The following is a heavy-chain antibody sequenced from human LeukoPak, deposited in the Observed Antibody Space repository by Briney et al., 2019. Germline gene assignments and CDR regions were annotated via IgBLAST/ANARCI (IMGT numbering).Heavy chain of an antibody. Sequence: SETLSLTCTVSGGSISSSSYYWGWIRQPPGKGLEWIGSIYYSGSTYYNPSLKSRVTISVDTSKNQFSLKLSSVTAADTAVYYCARRALPTPFDYWGQGTLVTVSS. J-gene: IGHJ4*02. V-gene: IGHV4-39*01. CDR3: ARRALPTPFDY. CDR1: GGSISSSSYY. D-gene: IGHD1-26*01. CDR2: IYYSGST.